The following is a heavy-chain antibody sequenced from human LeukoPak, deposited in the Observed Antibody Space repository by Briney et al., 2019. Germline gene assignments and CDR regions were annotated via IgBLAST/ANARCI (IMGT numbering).Heavy chain of an antibody. CDR1: GGSFSGYY. Sequence: SETLSLTCAVYGGSFSGYYWSWIRQPPGKGLEWIGEINHSGSTNYNPSLKSRVTISVDTSKNQFSLKPSSVTAADTAVYYCARGRFGLNWFDPWGQGTLVTVSS. D-gene: IGHD3-10*01. J-gene: IGHJ5*02. CDR3: ARGRFGLNWFDP. V-gene: IGHV4-34*01. CDR2: INHSGST.